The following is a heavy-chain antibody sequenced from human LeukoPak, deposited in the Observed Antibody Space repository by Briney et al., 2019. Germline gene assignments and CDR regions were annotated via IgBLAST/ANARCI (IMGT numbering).Heavy chain of an antibody. Sequence: PGGSLRLSCAASGFTFSSYEMNWVRQAPGKGLEWVSYISSSGSTIYYADSVKGRFTISRDNAKNSLYLQMNSLRAEDTAVYYCARGGGSGSYYNGEYWGQGTLVTVSS. J-gene: IGHJ4*02. CDR3: ARGGGSGSYYNGEY. V-gene: IGHV3-48*03. CDR1: GFTFSSYE. D-gene: IGHD3-10*01. CDR2: ISSSGSTI.